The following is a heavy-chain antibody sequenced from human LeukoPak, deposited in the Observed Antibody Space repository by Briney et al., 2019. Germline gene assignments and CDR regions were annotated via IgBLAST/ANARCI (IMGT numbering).Heavy chain of an antibody. Sequence: WASVKASCKASGYTFTSYGISWVRQAPGQGLEWMGWISAYNGNTNYAQKLQGRVTMTTDTSTSTAYTELRSLRSDDTAVYYCARDLGPATYDYWGQGTLVTVSS. CDR1: GYTFTSYG. J-gene: IGHJ4*02. CDR2: ISAYNGNT. D-gene: IGHD3-16*01. CDR3: ARDLGPATYDY. V-gene: IGHV1-18*01.